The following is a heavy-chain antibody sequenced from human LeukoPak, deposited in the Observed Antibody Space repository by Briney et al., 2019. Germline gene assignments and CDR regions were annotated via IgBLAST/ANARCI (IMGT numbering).Heavy chain of an antibody. V-gene: IGHV4-34*01. J-gene: IGHJ4*02. CDR3: AEWIQLWNGDQIDY. D-gene: IGHD5-18*01. CDR2: ISHSGST. Sequence: SETLSLTCAVYGGSFSNYYWGWIRQPPGKGLKWIGSISHSGSTYYNPSLKSRVTISVDTSKNQFSLKLSSVTAADTAVYYCAEWIQLWNGDQIDYWGQGTLVTVSS. CDR1: GGSFSNYY.